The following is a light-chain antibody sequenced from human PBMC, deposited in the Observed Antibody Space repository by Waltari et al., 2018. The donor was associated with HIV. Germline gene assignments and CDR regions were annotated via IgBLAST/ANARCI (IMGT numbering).Light chain of an antibody. J-gene: IGLJ2*01. CDR1: SSDVGAYNY. CDR2: EVS. V-gene: IGLV2-14*01. Sequence: QSALTQPASVSGSPGQSITISCTGTSSDVGAYNYVSWYQQHPDRAPKLMIYEVSNRPLGVSNRFSGSKSGNTASLTISGLQAEDEADYYCGSSMTNVNMDVFGGGTKLTVL. CDR3: GSSMTNVNMDV.